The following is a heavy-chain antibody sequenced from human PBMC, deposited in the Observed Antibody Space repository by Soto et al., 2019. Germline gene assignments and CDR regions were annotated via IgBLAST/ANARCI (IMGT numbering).Heavy chain of an antibody. CDR1: GFTFSNYA. CDR3: ARNYAMDV. CDR2: ISYDGSSK. V-gene: IGHV3-30-3*01. Sequence: QVQLVESGGGVVQPGRSLRLSCAASGFTFSNYAMHWVRQAPDKGLEWVSVISYDGSSKYYADSVKGRFTISRDNSKNTLYLQMNSLSAEDTTIYYCARNYAMDVWGQGTTVTVSS. J-gene: IGHJ6*02.